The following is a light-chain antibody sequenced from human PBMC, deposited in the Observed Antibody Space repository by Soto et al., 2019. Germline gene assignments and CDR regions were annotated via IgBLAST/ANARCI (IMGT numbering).Light chain of an antibody. V-gene: IGKV3-20*01. Sequence: EIVLTQSPGTLSLSPGXTATLSCRASQTVNSDYLAWFQQRPGQAPRLLIFATSRRATDIPDRFSGSGSGTDFTLSITRLEPEDSAVYYCLQHSGTSPKTFGQGTKVDIK. J-gene: IGKJ1*01. CDR1: QTVNSDY. CDR2: ATS. CDR3: LQHSGTSPKT.